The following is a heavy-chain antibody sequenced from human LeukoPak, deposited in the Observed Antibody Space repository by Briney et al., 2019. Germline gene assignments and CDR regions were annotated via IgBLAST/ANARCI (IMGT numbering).Heavy chain of an antibody. V-gene: IGHV1-2*02. CDR3: ARIAAAGTGVGY. D-gene: IGHD6-13*01. J-gene: IGHJ4*02. CDR1: GYTFTGYY. Sequence: ASVTVSCTASGYTFTGYYMHWVRQAPGQGLEWMGWINPNSGGTNYAQKFQGRVTMTRDTSISTAFMELSRLRSDDTAVYYCARIAAAGTGVGYWGQGTLVTVSS. CDR2: INPNSGGT.